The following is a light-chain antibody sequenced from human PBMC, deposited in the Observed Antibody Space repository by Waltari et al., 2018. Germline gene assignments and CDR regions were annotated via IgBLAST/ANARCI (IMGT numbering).Light chain of an antibody. V-gene: IGKV3-15*01. J-gene: IGKJ2*01. Sequence: EIVMTQSPATLSVSPGARATLSCRASQSATNYLAWYQQKPGQPPRLLSFGASTRATGVPARFSGSLSGTEFTPTSSSMQSEDSGVYYCQQYSKWPPFTFGQGTNLEIK. CDR3: QQYSKWPPFT. CDR2: GAS. CDR1: QSATNY.